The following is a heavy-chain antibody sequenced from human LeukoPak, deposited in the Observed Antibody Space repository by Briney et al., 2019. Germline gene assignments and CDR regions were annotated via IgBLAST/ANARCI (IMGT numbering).Heavy chain of an antibody. CDR3: ASLPLIAVAGKGWFDP. Sequence: SVKVSCKASGGTFSSYAISWVRQAPGQGLEWMGGIIPIFGTANYAQKFQGRVTITTDESTSTAYMELSSLRSEDAAVYYCASLPLIAVAGKGWFDPWGQGTLVTVSS. V-gene: IGHV1-69*05. D-gene: IGHD6-19*01. CDR1: GGTFSSYA. J-gene: IGHJ5*02. CDR2: IIPIFGTA.